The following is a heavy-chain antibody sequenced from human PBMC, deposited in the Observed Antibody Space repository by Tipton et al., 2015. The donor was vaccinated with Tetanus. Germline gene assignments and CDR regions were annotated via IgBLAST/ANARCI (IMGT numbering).Heavy chain of an antibody. CDR1: GGSFSGYY. J-gene: IGHJ4*02. CDR2: INHSGST. D-gene: IGHD2-15*01. V-gene: IGHV4-34*01. Sequence: TLSLTCAVYGGSFSGYYWSWIRQPPGKGLEWIGEINHSGSTNYNPSLKSRVTISVDTSKNQFSLKLSSVTAADTAVYYCARGPDCSGGSCYSSFDYWGQGTLVTVSS. CDR3: ARGPDCSGGSCYSSFDY.